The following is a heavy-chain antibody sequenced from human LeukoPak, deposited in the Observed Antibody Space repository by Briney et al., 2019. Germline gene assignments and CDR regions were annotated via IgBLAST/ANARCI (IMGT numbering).Heavy chain of an antibody. D-gene: IGHD3-9*01. J-gene: IGHJ4*02. V-gene: IGHV3-9*01. Sequence: GGSLRLSCAASGFTFDDYAMHWVRQAPGKGLEWVSGISWNSGSIGYADSVKGRFTISRDNAKNSLYLQMNSLRAEDTALYYCAKALYYDILADFDYWGQGTLVTVSS. CDR3: AKALYYDILADFDY. CDR1: GFTFDDYA. CDR2: ISWNSGSI.